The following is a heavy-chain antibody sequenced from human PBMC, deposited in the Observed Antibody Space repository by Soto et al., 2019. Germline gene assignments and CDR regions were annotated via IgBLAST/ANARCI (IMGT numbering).Heavy chain of an antibody. Sequence: ASVKVSCKASGGTFSSYAISWVRQAPGQGLEWMGGIIPIFGNTGYAQKFQGRVTMTRNTSISTAYMELSSLRSEDTAVYYCARMRARAARRINYYYGMDVWGQGTRSPSP. CDR3: ARMRARAARRINYYYGMDV. V-gene: IGHV1-8*02. J-gene: IGHJ6*02. D-gene: IGHD6-6*01. CDR2: IIPIFGNT. CDR1: GGTFSSYA.